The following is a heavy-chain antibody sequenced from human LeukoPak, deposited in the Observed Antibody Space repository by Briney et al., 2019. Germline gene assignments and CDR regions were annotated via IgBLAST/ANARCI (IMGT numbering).Heavy chain of an antibody. J-gene: IGHJ6*02. CDR3: ARWVVSGWYYYGMDV. Sequence: SETLSLTCTVSGGSISSYYWSWIRQPPGKGLEWIGYIYYSGSTNYNPSLKSRVTISVDTSKNQFSLKLSSVTAADTAVYYCARWVVSGWYYYGMDVWGQGTTVTVS. V-gene: IGHV4-59*01. D-gene: IGHD6-19*01. CDR2: IYYSGST. CDR1: GGSISSYY.